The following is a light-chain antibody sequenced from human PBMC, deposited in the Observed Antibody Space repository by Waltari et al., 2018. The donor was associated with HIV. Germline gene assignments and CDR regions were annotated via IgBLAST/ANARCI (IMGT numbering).Light chain of an antibody. CDR3: SFYGGSNILV. CDR2: EVS. Sequence: QSALTQPPSASGSPGQSVTISCTGTSSDVGGYNYVSWYQQHPGKAPKLMIYEVSKRPSGVPDRFSGSKSGNTASLTVSGLQADDEAEYFCSFYGGSNILVFGGGTKLTVL. J-gene: IGLJ2*01. V-gene: IGLV2-8*01. CDR1: SSDVGGYNY.